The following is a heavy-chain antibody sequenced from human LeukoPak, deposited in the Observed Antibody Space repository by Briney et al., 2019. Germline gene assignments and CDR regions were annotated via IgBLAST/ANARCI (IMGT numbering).Heavy chain of an antibody. Sequence: ASVKVSCTASGYTFTGYYMHWVRQAPGQGLEWMGWINPNSGGTNYAQKFQGRVTMTRDTSISTAYMELSRLRSDDTAVYYCAREGEGVYYYDSSGYNHPDYWGQGTLVTVSS. J-gene: IGHJ4*02. CDR2: INPNSGGT. V-gene: IGHV1-2*02. CDR3: AREGEGVYYYDSSGYNHPDY. CDR1: GYTFTGYY. D-gene: IGHD3-22*01.